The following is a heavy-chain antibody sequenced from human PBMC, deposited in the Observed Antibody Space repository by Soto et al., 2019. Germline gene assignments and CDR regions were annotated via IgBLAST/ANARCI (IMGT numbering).Heavy chain of an antibody. CDR1: GGTFSSYT. V-gene: IGHV1-69*02. J-gene: IGHJ2*01. Sequence: QVQLVQSGAEVKKPGSSVKVSCTASGGTFSSYTISWVRQAPGQGLEWMGRIIPILGIANYAQKFQGRVTITADKSTSTAYMELSSLRSEDTAVYYCARSQRWGLRGGYWYFDLWGRGTLVTVSS. CDR2: IIPILGIA. D-gene: IGHD1-26*01. CDR3: ARSQRWGLRGGYWYFDL.